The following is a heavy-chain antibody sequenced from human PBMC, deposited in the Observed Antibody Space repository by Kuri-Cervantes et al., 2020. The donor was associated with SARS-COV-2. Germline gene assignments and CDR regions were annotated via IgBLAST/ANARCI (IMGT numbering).Heavy chain of an antibody. J-gene: IGHJ3*02. CDR2: LSFDGNND. V-gene: IGHV3-30-3*01. CDR3: ARERWPDADGFDI. CDR1: GFFFGAYS. Sequence: AGSLRLSCAASGFFFGAYSLHWVRQAPAKGRGWDAGLSFDGNNDYYTQSVKGRFTISRDKSNNTLFLHMDSLRGDDTAVYYCARERWPDADGFDIWGQGTMVTVSS. D-gene: IGHD4-23*01.